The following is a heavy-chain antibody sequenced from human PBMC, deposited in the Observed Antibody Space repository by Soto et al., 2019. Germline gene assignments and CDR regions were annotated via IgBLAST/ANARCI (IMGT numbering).Heavy chain of an antibody. Sequence: SETLSLTCTVSGGSLSSGGYSWRWMRQPPGKDLEWIGYIYHSGSTYYNPSLKSRVTISVDRSKNQFSLKLSSVTAADTAVYYSARSLGYCSSTSCFNWFDPWGQGTLVTVSS. J-gene: IGHJ5*02. V-gene: IGHV4-30-2*01. CDR1: GGSLSSGGYS. D-gene: IGHD2-2*01. CDR3: ARSLGYCSSTSCFNWFDP. CDR2: IYHSGST.